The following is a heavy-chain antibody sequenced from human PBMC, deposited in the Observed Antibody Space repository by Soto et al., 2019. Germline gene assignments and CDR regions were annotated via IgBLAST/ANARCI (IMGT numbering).Heavy chain of an antibody. V-gene: IGHV4-34*01. CDR1: GGSFSGYY. CDR2: INHSGST. J-gene: IGHJ3*02. CDR3: ARAYLTGKLPDAFDI. D-gene: IGHD3-9*01. Sequence: SETLSLTCAVYGGSFSGYYWSWIRQPPGKGLEWIGEINHSGSTNYNPSLKSRVTISVDTSKNQFSLKLSSVTAADTAVYYCARAYLTGKLPDAFDIWGQGTMVTVSS.